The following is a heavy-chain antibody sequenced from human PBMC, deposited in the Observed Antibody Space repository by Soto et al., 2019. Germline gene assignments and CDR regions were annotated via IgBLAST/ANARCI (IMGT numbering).Heavy chain of an antibody. CDR3: ARDEMVVATGSRTWHYYYVMDV. D-gene: IGHD2-15*01. J-gene: IGHJ6*02. V-gene: IGHV1-69*13. CDR2: IIPIFGTA. CDR1: GGTFSTYA. Sequence: SVKVSCKSSGGTFSTYAISWVRQAPGQGLEWMGGIIPIFGTANYAQKFQGRVTITADESTTTAYMELISLRSGDTAVYYCARDEMVVATGSRTWHYYYVMDVWGQGTTVTVSS.